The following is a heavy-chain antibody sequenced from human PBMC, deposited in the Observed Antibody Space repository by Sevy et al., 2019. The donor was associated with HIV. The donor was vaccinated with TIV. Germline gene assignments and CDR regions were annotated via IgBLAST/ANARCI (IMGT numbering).Heavy chain of an antibody. CDR1: GGSISSYY. Sequence: SETLSLTCTVSGGSISSYYWSWIRQPPGKGLEWIGYIYYSGSTNYNPSLKSRVTISVDTSKNQFSLKLSSVTAADTAVYYCARGNMARGVIKGRGAYNWFDPWGQGTLVTVSS. CDR2: IYYSGST. J-gene: IGHJ5*02. CDR3: ARGNMARGVIKGRGAYNWFDP. V-gene: IGHV4-59*01. D-gene: IGHD3-10*01.